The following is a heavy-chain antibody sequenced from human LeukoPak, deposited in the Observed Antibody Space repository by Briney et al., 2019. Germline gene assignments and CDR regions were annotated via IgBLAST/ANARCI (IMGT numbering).Heavy chain of an antibody. D-gene: IGHD2-2*01. Sequence: TGGSLRLSCAASGFTFSRYWMHWVRQAPGEGLVWVSRMNSDGSNTNYAASVKGRFTISRDNAKNTLYLQMNSLRADDTAVYYCARDICSSIRCYPRAPFDYWGQGTLVTVSS. CDR2: MNSDGSNT. CDR1: GFTFSRYW. V-gene: IGHV3-74*01. CDR3: ARDICSSIRCYPRAPFDY. J-gene: IGHJ4*02.